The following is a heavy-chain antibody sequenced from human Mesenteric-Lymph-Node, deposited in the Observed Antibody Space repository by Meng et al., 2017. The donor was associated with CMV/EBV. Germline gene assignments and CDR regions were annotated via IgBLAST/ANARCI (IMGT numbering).Heavy chain of an antibody. J-gene: IGHJ5*02. D-gene: IGHD3-3*01. CDR2: IYYSGST. Sequence: SETLFLTCIVSGGSVSSGSYYWSWIRQPPGKGLEWIGYIYYSGSTNYNPSFKSRVIISVDTSKNQFSLKLSSVTAADTAVYYCARVSIFGVVPNWFDPWGQGTLVTVSS. CDR3: ARVSIFGVVPNWFDP. V-gene: IGHV4-61*01. CDR1: GGSVSSGSYY.